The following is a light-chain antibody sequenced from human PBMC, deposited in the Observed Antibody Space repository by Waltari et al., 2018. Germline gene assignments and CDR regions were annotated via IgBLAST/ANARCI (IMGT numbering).Light chain of an antibody. V-gene: IGKV3-20*01. Sequence: ALTPSPGTLSLSPGVRHTLSCRASQSVDLNYLAWYQQNPDQPPRLIIYGASSSATGIADWCSGSVSGTDFTLTSSILEPEDFVVYHCQQYGKSPLTFGGGTKVEIK. CDR1: QSVDLNY. J-gene: IGKJ4*01. CDR2: GAS. CDR3: QQYGKSPLT.